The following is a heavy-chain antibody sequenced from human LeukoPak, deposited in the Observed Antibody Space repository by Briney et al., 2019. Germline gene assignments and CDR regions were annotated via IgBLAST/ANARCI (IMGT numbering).Heavy chain of an antibody. D-gene: IGHD5-12*01. V-gene: IGHV3-23*01. J-gene: IGHJ5*02. Sequence: PGGSLRLSCAASGFTFSSYAMSWVRQAPGKGLEWVSAISGSGGSTYYADSVKGRFTISRDNSKNTLYLQMNSLRADDTAVYYCANLEWLRLGDNWFDPWGQGTLVTVSS. CDR3: ANLEWLRLGDNWFDP. CDR1: GFTFSSYA. CDR2: ISGSGGST.